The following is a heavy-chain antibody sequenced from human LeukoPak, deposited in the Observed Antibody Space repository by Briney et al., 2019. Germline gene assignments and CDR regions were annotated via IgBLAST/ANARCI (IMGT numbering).Heavy chain of an antibody. CDR3: ATSYGDYDYYGMDV. CDR2: ISYDGSNK. V-gene: IGHV3-30*04. J-gene: IGHJ6*02. D-gene: IGHD4-17*01. Sequence: GGSLRLSCAASGFTFSSYAMHWVRQAPGKGLEWVAVISYDGSNKYYADSVKGRFTISRDNSKNALYLQMNSLRAEDTAVYYCATSYGDYDYYGMDVWGQGTTVTVS. CDR1: GFTFSSYA.